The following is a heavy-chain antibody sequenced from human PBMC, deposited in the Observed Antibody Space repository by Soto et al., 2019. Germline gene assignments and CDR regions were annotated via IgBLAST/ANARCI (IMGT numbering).Heavy chain of an antibody. J-gene: IGHJ4*01. CDR2: VYNSGST. CDR3: SRYRREAVAGYTLDN. Sequence: SETLSLTCTVSGGSISSTYWTWIRQPPGKGLEWIGYVYNSGSTTYYPSLKSRVTISEDTSKSQFSLKVNSMTAAKTAVYYCSRYRREAVAGYTLDNCRHGILGTASS. V-gene: IGHV4-59*01. D-gene: IGHD6-13*01. CDR1: GGSISSTY.